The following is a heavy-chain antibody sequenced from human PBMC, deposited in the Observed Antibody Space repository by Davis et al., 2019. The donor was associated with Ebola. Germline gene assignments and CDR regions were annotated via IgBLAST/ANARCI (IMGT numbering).Heavy chain of an antibody. CDR1: GFTFSSDW. Sequence: GESLKISCAASGFTFSSDWMSWVRQAPGKGLEWVANIRQDGSEKYYVDSVKGRFTILRDNAKKSLYLQMDSLRAEDTAVYYCAKDFDGYNPYFDYWGQGTLVTVSS. J-gene: IGHJ4*02. CDR2: IRQDGSEK. CDR3: AKDFDGYNPYFDY. D-gene: IGHD5-24*01. V-gene: IGHV3-7*01.